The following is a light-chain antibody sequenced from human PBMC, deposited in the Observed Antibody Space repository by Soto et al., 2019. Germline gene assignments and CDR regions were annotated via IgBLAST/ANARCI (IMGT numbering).Light chain of an antibody. CDR3: QHYHNLPPFT. V-gene: IGKV1-33*01. Sequence: DIQMTQSPSSLSASVGDRVSITCQASQDIRTSLSWFQQKPGRAPKLLIYGASYLETGVPSRFRGSGSGTDFTFTISSLQPEDIATYYCQHYHNLPPFTFGPGTRVHVK. J-gene: IGKJ3*01. CDR1: QDIRTS. CDR2: GAS.